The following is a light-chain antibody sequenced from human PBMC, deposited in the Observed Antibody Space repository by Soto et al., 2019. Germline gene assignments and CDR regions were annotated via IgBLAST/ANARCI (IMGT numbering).Light chain of an antibody. J-gene: IGKJ4*01. CDR3: QQYGNSPGVT. CDR2: GAS. V-gene: IGKV3-20*01. CDR1: QSVSSSC. Sequence: EIVLMQSPGTLSLSPGERATLSCRASQSVSSSCLAWYQQKPGQAPRLLIHGASSRAAGIPDRFSGSGSGTDFTLTISRLEPEDFAVYYCQQYGNSPGVTFGGGTRVEIK.